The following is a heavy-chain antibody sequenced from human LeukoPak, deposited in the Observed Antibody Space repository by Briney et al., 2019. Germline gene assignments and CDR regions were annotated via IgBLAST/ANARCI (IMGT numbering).Heavy chain of an antibody. V-gene: IGHV3-66*01. CDR3: ARYTSGALDY. J-gene: IGHJ4*02. D-gene: IGHD6-19*01. CDR2: IYSDGST. CDR1: GFTVSSNY. Sequence: PGGSLRLSCAASGFTVSSNYMSWVRQPPGKGLEWVSVIYSDGSTYYAASVKGRFTISRDNSKNTLFLQMNSLRAEDTAVYYWARYTSGALDYWGQGTLDSVSS.